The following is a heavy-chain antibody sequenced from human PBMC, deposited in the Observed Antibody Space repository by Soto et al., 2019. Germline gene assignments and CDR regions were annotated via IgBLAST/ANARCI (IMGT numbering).Heavy chain of an antibody. CDR1: GGSFSGYY. J-gene: IGHJ5*02. V-gene: IGHV4-34*01. D-gene: IGHD3-16*01. CDR3: ARWGNNLDP. Sequence: SDTLSLTFAVYGGSFSGYYWSWIRQPPGKGLEWIGEINHSGSTNYNPSLKSRVTISVDTSKNQCSLKLNSVTAADTAVYYCARWGNNLDPWGQGTLVAVSS. CDR2: INHSGST.